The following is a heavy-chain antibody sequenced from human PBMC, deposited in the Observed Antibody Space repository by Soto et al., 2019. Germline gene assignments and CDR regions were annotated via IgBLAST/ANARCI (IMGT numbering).Heavy chain of an antibody. Sequence: SATLSLTCSVYGGSLSGYYWRWCRQPLGKELEWIGEINHSGSTNYNPSLKSRVTISVDTSKNQFSLKLSSVTAADTAGYYSASGYSQLGPLLCWGQASLVIVSS. CDR1: GGSLSGYY. CDR2: INHSGST. D-gene: IGHD2-2*01. CDR3: ASGYSQLGPLLC. J-gene: IGHJ4*02. V-gene: IGHV4-34*01.